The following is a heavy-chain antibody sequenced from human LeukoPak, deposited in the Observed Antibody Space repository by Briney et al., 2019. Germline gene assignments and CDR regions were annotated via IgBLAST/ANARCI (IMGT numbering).Heavy chain of an antibody. CDR3: ARQVPDCSGGSCYSGVPFDY. Sequence: GESLKISCKGSGYSFTSYWIGWVRQMPGKGLEGMGIIYPGDSDTRYSPSFQGQVTISADKSISTAYLQWSSLKASDTAMYYCARQVPDCSGGSCYSGVPFDYWGQGTLVTVSS. CDR2: IYPGDSDT. D-gene: IGHD2-15*01. J-gene: IGHJ4*02. CDR1: GYSFTSYW. V-gene: IGHV5-51*01.